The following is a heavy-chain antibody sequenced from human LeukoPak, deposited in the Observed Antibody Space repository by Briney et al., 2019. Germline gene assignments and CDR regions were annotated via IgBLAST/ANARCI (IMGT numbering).Heavy chain of an antibody. CDR3: AKDSQLRLGELSCFDY. Sequence: PGGSLRLSCAASGFTFSSYAMSWVRQAPGKGLEWVSAIRGSGGSTYYADSAKGRFTISRDNSKDTLYLQMNSLRAEDTAVYYCAKDSQLRLGELSCFDYWGQGTLVTVSS. CDR1: GFTFSSYA. V-gene: IGHV3-23*01. J-gene: IGHJ4*02. CDR2: IRGSGGST. D-gene: IGHD3-16*02.